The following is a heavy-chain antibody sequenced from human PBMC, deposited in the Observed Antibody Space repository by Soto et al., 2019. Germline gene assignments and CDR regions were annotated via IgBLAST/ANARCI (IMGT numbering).Heavy chain of an antibody. CDR1: GGSISSGGYY. CDR3: AREDSSGYYADY. J-gene: IGHJ4*02. CDR2: IYYSWST. D-gene: IGHD3-22*01. V-gene: IGHV4-31*03. Sequence: QVQLQESGPGLVKPSQTLSLTCTVSGGSISSGGYYWSWIRQHPGKGLEWIGYIYYSWSTYYNPSLKSRVTISVDTSKNQFSLKLSSVTAADTAVYYCAREDSSGYYADYWGQGTLVTVSS.